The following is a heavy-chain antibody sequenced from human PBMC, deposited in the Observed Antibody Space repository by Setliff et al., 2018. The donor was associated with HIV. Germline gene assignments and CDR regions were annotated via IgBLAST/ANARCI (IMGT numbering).Heavy chain of an antibody. CDR3: ARDPPGYGDSNDY. V-gene: IGHV4-61*10. J-gene: IGHJ4*02. Sequence: PSETLSLTCTVSGGSVSSGSYYWNWIRQPAGKGQEWIGYIYYTGSTNYNPSLKSRLTISVDTSKNQFSLKLRSVTAADTAVYYCARDPPGYGDSNDYWGQGTLVTVSS. D-gene: IGHD4-17*01. CDR1: GGSVSSGSYY. CDR2: IYYTGST.